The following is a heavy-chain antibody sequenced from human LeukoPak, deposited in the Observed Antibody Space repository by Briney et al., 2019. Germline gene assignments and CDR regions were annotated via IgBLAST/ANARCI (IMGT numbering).Heavy chain of an antibody. V-gene: IGHV3-30-3*01. J-gene: IGHJ4*02. CDR3: ARGKIRYFDWLLSGVDY. CDR1: GFTFSSYA. Sequence: GGSLRLSCAASGFTFSSYAMHWVRQAPGKGLEWVAVISYDGSNKYYADSVKGRFTISRDNSKNTLYLQMNSLRAEDTAVYYCARGKIRYFDWLLSGVDYWGQGTLVTVSS. CDR2: ISYDGSNK. D-gene: IGHD3-9*01.